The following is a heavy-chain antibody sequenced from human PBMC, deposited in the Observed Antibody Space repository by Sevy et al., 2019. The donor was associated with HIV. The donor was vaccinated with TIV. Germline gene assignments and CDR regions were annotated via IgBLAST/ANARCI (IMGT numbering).Heavy chain of an antibody. CDR1: GFTVSSNY. J-gene: IGHJ4*02. CDR3: ARGFHGYFSSFDY. Sequence: GGSLRLSCAASGFTVSSNYMSWVRQAPGKGLEWVSVIYSGGSTYYADSVKGRFTTSRDNSKNTLYLQMNSLRAEDTAVYYCARGFHGYFSSFDYWGQGTLVTVSS. V-gene: IGHV3-53*01. D-gene: IGHD5-18*01. CDR2: IYSGGST.